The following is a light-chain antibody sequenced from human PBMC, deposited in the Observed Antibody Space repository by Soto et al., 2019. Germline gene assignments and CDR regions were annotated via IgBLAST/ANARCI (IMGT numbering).Light chain of an antibody. CDR3: QQYNDYQYT. CDR1: QNITTW. CDR2: KAT. V-gene: IGKV1-5*03. Sequence: DIEMTQSPSTLSASVGDRVTITCRASQNITTWLAWYQQKPGKAPKLLIYKATNVQTGVPSRFSGSGSGTEFSLALSSLQPEDFAIYYCQQYNDYQYTFGQGTKLEIK. J-gene: IGKJ2*01.